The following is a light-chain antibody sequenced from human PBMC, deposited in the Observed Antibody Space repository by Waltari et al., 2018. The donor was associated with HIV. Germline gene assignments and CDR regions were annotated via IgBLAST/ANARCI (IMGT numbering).Light chain of an antibody. CDR1: SSDVGGYNY. CDR3: SSYTSSSTLSYV. Sequence: QSALTQPASVSESPGQSLTISCPGTSSDVGGYNYVAWYQQHPGKAPKLMIYEVSNRPSGVSNRFSGSKSGNTASLTISGLQAEDEADYYCSSYTSSSTLSYVFGTGTKVTVL. J-gene: IGLJ1*01. CDR2: EVS. V-gene: IGLV2-14*01.